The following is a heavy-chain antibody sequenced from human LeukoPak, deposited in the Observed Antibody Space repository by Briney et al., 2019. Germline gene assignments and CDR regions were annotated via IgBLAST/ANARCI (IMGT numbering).Heavy chain of an antibody. V-gene: IGHV3-53*01. CDR2: IYSGGST. D-gene: IGHD3-3*01. CDR1: GFTFSSNY. J-gene: IGHJ4*02. Sequence: GGSLRLSCAASGFTFSSNYMSWVRQAPGKGLDWVSGIYSGGSTYYSDSVKDRFTISMDNYKNTLYVQMTSLRAEDTAVYYCNYDFWSGNDYWGQGTLVTVSS. CDR3: NYDFWSGNDY.